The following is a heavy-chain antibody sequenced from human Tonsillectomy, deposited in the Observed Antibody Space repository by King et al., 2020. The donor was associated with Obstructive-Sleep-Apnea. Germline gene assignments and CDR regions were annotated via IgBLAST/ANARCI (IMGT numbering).Heavy chain of an antibody. J-gene: IGHJ4*02. D-gene: IGHD6-13*01. Sequence: VQLQESGPGQMKPSETLSLSCTVSGGAISSGGYYWSWIRQHPGKALEWIGYIYYGGSTYLNPSLKSRVTISVDASKNQFSLKLRSVTAADTAVYYCARGVPDAGIYYFDYWGQGTLVTVSS. CDR2: IYYGGST. V-gene: IGHV4-31*03. CDR1: GGAISSGGYY. CDR3: ARGVPDAGIYYFDY.